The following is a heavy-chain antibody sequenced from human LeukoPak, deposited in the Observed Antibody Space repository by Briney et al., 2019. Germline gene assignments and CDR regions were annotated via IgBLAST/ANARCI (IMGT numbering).Heavy chain of an antibody. CDR3: ARVVSYYYDSSGYRYFDY. CDR2: ISAYNGNT. V-gene: IGHV1-18*01. CDR1: GYTFTSYG. D-gene: IGHD3-22*01. J-gene: IGHJ4*02. Sequence: ASVKVSCTASGYTFTSYGISWVRQAPGQGLEWMGWISAYNGNTNYAQKLQGRVTMTTDTSTSTAYMELRSLRSDDTAVYYCARVVSYYYDSSGYRYFDYWGQGTLVTVSS.